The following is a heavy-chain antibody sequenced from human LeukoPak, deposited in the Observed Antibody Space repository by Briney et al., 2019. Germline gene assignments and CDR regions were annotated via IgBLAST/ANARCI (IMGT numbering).Heavy chain of an antibody. CDR3: ARHSPQRGYSYGYPFDS. J-gene: IGHJ4*02. Sequence: SETLSLTCSVSGGSVSNRNYYWGWIRQPPGKGLEWIGSIDYSKSTYYNPSLKSRVTVSLDTSRNQFSLKLNSVTAADTAVYYCARHSPQRGYSYGYPFDSWGQGTLVTASS. CDR1: GGSVSNRNYY. D-gene: IGHD5-18*01. V-gene: IGHV4-39*01. CDR2: IDYSKST.